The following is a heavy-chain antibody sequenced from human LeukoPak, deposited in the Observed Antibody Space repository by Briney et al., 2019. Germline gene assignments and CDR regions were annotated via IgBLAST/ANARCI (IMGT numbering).Heavy chain of an antibody. CDR2: INSDGSST. CDR3: AKAIPVVVTANDAFDI. D-gene: IGHD2-21*02. J-gene: IGHJ3*02. Sequence: PGGSLRLSCAASGFTFTSYWMHWVRQVPGQGLVWVSRINSDGSSTGYADSVKGRFTISRDNSKNTLYLQMNSLRAEDTAVYYCAKAIPVVVTANDAFDIWGQGTMVTVSS. CDR1: GFTFTSYW. V-gene: IGHV3-74*01.